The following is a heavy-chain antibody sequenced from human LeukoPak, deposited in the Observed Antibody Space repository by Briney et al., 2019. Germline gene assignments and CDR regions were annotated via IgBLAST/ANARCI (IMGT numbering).Heavy chain of an antibody. Sequence: AGGSLRLSCAASGFTFSSFSMNWVRQAPGKGLEWVSTVSVSGASTYYADSVKGRFTISRDNSKNTLYLQMNSLRAEDTAVYYCAKDSYSHNGIYDALDIWGQGTMVTVSS. D-gene: IGHD2-8*01. V-gene: IGHV3-23*01. CDR3: AKDSYSHNGIYDALDI. CDR1: GFTFSSFS. CDR2: VSVSGAST. J-gene: IGHJ3*02.